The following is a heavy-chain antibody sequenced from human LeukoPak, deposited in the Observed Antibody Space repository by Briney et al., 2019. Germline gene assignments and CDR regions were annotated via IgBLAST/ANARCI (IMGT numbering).Heavy chain of an antibody. V-gene: IGHV1-18*01. CDR2: ISAYNGNT. Sequence: ASVKVSCKASGYTFPSYGISWVRQAPGQGLEWMGWISAYNGNTNDAQKLQGRVTMTTDTSTSTAYMELRSLRSDDTAAYYCARVGGYSGYDLIYFDYWGQGTLVTVSS. D-gene: IGHD5-12*01. J-gene: IGHJ4*02. CDR1: GYTFPSYG. CDR3: ARVGGYSGYDLIYFDY.